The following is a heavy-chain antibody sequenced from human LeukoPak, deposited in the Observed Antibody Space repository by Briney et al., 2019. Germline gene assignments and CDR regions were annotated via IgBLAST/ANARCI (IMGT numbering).Heavy chain of an antibody. J-gene: IGHJ6*02. CDR1: GYTFTSYY. D-gene: IGHD3-10*01. V-gene: IGHV1-46*01. Sequence: EASVKVSCKASGYTFTSYYMHWVRQAPGQGLEWMGIINPSGGSTSYAQKFQGRVTMTRDTSTSTVYMELSSLRSEDTAVYYCASSGDVLLRFGELGYYYGMDVWGQGTTVTVSS. CDR2: INPSGGST. CDR3: ASSGDVLLRFGELGYYYGMDV.